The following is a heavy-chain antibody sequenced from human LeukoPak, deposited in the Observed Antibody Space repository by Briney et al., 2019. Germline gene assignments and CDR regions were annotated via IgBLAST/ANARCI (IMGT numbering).Heavy chain of an antibody. CDR2: ISSSSSTI. J-gene: IGHJ6*03. D-gene: IGHD6-13*01. CDR1: GFTVNNNY. Sequence: GGSLRLSCAASGFTVNNNYMNWVRQAPGKGLEWVSYISSSSSTIYYADSVKGRFTISRDNAKNSLYLQMNSLRAEDTAVYYCARSAAAAPYYYYYMDVWGKGTTVIVSS. V-gene: IGHV3-48*01. CDR3: ARSAAAAPYYYYYMDV.